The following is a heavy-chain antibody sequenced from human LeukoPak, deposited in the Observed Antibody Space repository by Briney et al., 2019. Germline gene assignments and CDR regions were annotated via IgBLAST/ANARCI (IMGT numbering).Heavy chain of an antibody. D-gene: IGHD4-23*01. V-gene: IGHV1-3*01. Sequence: ASVKVSCKASGYTFTSYAMHWVRQAPGQRLEWMAWFHAGNGNTKYSQKFRGRLTITRDTSASTAYMELSSLTSEDTAVYYCARERGDYDGFDYWGQGTLVTVSS. CDR2: FHAGNGNT. CDR3: ARERGDYDGFDY. CDR1: GYTFTSYA. J-gene: IGHJ4*02.